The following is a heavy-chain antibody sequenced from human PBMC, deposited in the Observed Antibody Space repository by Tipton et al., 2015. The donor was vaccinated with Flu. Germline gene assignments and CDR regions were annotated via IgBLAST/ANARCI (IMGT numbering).Heavy chain of an antibody. CDR1: GYTFTAYF. CDR3: ARDFYSSGRFDY. J-gene: IGHJ4*02. D-gene: IGHD3-10*01. V-gene: IGHV1-2*02. Sequence: QLVQSGPEVKQPGASVKVSCKTSGYTFTAYFIHWMRQAPGQGLEWMGWINPHSGDTNAAQKFQGRVTMTRDTSISTAYMELRRLRSDDTAVYYCARDFYSSGRFDYVGQGTLVTVSS. CDR2: INPHSGDT.